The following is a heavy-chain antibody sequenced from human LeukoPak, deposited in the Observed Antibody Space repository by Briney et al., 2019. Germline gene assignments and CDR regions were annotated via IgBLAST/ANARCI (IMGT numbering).Heavy chain of an antibody. CDR2: IRSSGSTL. CDR1: GLTFSRYE. J-gene: IGHJ4*02. CDR3: ARESAVAGTKIFDC. V-gene: IGHV3-48*03. D-gene: IGHD6-19*01. Sequence: SLRLSCAASGLTFSRYEMNWVRQAPGQGLECISYIRSSGSTLAYADSVKGRFTISRDNAGDSLYLQMNSLRAEDTAVYYCARESAVAGTKIFDCWGQGTLVTVSS.